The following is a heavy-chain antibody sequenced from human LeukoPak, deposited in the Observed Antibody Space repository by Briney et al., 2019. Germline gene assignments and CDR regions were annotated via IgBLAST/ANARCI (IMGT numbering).Heavy chain of an antibody. CDR2: IWYDGSNK. D-gene: IGHD2-8*01. J-gene: IGHJ1*01. CDR1: GFTFSSYG. V-gene: IGHV3-33*01. Sequence: WGSLRLSCTAPGFTFSSYGRNWIRQAPGKGLEWVAVIWYDGSNKYYADSVKGRFTISRDNSKNTLYLQMNSLRAEDTAVYYCARDLGNGENPSQVGKWGQGTLVTVSS. CDR3: ARDLGNGENPSQVGK.